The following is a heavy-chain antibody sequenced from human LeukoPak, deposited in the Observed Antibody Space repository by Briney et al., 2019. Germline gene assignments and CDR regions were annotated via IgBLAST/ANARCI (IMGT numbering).Heavy chain of an antibody. CDR2: INHSGST. J-gene: IGHJ4*02. CDR3: ARDLEERYSYGYFDY. V-gene: IGHV4-34*01. Sequence: SETLSLTCAVYGGSFSGYYWSWIRQPPGKGLEWIGEINHSGSTNYNPSLKSRVTISVDTSKNQFSLKLSSVTAADTAVYYCARDLEERYSYGYFDYWGQGTLVTVSS. CDR1: GGSFSGYY. D-gene: IGHD5-18*01.